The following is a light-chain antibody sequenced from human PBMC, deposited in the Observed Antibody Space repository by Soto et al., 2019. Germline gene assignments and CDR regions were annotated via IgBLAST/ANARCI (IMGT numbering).Light chain of an antibody. Sequence: EIVLTQSPGTLSVSPGDRVTLSCRASQSISINLAWYQHKPGQAPRLLILGASTRATGIPARFSGSGSGTEFTLSISSLQSEDFAVYYCQQYYQWPSYTFGQGTKVDI. CDR2: GAS. CDR1: QSISIN. J-gene: IGKJ2*01. CDR3: QQYYQWPSYT. V-gene: IGKV3-15*01.